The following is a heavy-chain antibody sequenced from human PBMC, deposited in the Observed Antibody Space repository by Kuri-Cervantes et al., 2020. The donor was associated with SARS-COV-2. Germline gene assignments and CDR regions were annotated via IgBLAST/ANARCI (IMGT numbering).Heavy chain of an antibody. V-gene: IGHV3-30-3*01. CDR2: ISYDGSNK. D-gene: IGHD2-15*01. CDR3: ARDYSEWGFHPTRRRYGMDV. J-gene: IGHJ6*02. CDR1: GFSVSSNF. Sequence: GESLKISCAAAGFSVSSNFMNWVRQAPGKGLEWVAVISYDGSNKYYADSVKGRFTISRDNSKNTLYLQMNSLRAEDMAVYYCARDYSEWGFHPTRRRYGMDVWGQGTTVTVSS.